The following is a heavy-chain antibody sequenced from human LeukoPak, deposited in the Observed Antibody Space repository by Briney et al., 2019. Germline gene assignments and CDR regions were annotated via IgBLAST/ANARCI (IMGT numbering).Heavy chain of an antibody. CDR1: GGSISSYY. CDR2: IYYSGST. Sequence: SETLSLTCTVSGGSISSYYWSWIRQPPGKGLEWIGYIYYSGSTNYNPSLKSRVTISVDTSKNQFSLKLSSVTAADTAVYYCARVDLGYCSSTSCYVLDYWGQGTLVTVSS. J-gene: IGHJ4*02. CDR3: ARVDLGYCSSTSCYVLDY. D-gene: IGHD2-2*01. V-gene: IGHV4-59*12.